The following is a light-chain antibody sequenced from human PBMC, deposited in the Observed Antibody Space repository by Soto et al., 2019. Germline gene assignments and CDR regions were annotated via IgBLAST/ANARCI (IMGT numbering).Light chain of an antibody. V-gene: IGLV2-14*01. J-gene: IGLJ1*01. CDR3: SSYTSSSTQV. Sequence: ALTQPASVSGSPGQSITISCTGTSSDVGGYNYVSWYQQHPGKAPKLMIYDVINRPSGVSNRFSGSKSGNTASLTISGLQAEDEADYYCSSYTSSSTQVFGTGTKVTVL. CDR2: DVI. CDR1: SSDVGGYNY.